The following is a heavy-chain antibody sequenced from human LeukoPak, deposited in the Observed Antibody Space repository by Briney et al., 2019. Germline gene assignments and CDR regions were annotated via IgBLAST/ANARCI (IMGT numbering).Heavy chain of an antibody. CDR3: ATIQDTAMVEFDY. J-gene: IGHJ4*02. D-gene: IGHD5-18*01. Sequence: SETLSLTCAVYGGSFSGYYWSRIRQPPGKGLEWIGEINHSGSTNYNPSLKSRVTISVDTSKNQFSLKLSSVTAADTAVYYCATIQDTAMVEFDYWGQGTLVTVSS. CDR2: INHSGST. V-gene: IGHV4-34*01. CDR1: GGSFSGYY.